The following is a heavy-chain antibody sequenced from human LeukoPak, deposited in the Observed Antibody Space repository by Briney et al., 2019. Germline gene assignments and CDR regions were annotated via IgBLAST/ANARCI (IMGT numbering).Heavy chain of an antibody. J-gene: IGHJ4*02. CDR3: ARRYPYCSSTSCYPLPYFDY. D-gene: IGHD2-2*01. CDR1: GSSVSSSSYY. V-gene: IGHV4-39*01. Sequence: SETLSLTCTVSGSSVSSSSYYWGWIRQPPGKGLEWIGSIYYSGSTYYNPSLKSRVTISVDTSKNQLSLKLSSVTAADTAVYYCARRYPYCSSTSCYPLPYFDYWGQGTLVTVSS. CDR2: IYYSGST.